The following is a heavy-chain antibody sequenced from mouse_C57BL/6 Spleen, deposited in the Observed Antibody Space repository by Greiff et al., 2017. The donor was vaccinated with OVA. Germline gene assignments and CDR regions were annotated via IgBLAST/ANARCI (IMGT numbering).Heavy chain of an antibody. CDR3: ARSDYYGSSPYYFDY. CDR1: GYTFTSYW. D-gene: IGHD1-1*01. Sequence: QVQLQQPGAELVMPGASVKLSCKASGYTFTSYWMHWVKQRPGQGLEWIGEIDPSDSYTNYNQKFKGKSTLTVDNSSSTAYMQLSSLTSEDSAVYYCARSDYYGSSPYYFDYWGQGTTLTVSS. V-gene: IGHV1-69*01. CDR2: IDPSDSYT. J-gene: IGHJ2*01.